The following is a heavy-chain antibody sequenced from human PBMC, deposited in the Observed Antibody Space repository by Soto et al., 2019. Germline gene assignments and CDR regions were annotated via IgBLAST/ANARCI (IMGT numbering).Heavy chain of an antibody. Sequence: GESLKISCKGSGYRFTNYWIGWVRQMPGKGLEWMGIIYPGDSDTRYSPSFQGQVTISADKSISTAYLQWSSLKASDTAMYYCARHGWIATAGKGRRNWFASWGQGSLVTVSS. J-gene: IGHJ5*01. CDR2: IYPGDSDT. CDR3: ARHGWIATAGKGRRNWFAS. D-gene: IGHD6-13*01. CDR1: GYRFTNYW. V-gene: IGHV5-51*01.